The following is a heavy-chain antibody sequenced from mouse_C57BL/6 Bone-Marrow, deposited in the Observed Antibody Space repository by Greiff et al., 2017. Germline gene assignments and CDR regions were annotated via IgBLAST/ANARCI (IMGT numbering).Heavy chain of an antibody. V-gene: IGHV14-4*01. CDR1: GFNIKDDY. J-gene: IGHJ3*01. D-gene: IGHD2-3*01. CDR2: LDPENGDT. Sequence: EVQLQQSGAELVRPGASVKLSCTASGFNIKDDYMHWVKQRPEQGLEWIGWLDPENGDTEYASKFQGKATITADTSSNTAYLQLSSLTSEDTAVYYCTTLYDGYYVPWFAYWGQGTLVTVSA. CDR3: TTLYDGYYVPWFAY.